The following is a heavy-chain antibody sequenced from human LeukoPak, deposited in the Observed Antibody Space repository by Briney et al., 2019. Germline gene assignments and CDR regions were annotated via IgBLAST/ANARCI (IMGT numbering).Heavy chain of an antibody. D-gene: IGHD6-13*01. Sequence: SETLSLTCTVFGGSISSYYWSWIRQPPGKGLEWIGYIYYSGSTNYNPSLKSRVTISVKTSKNQFSLKLSSVTAADTAVYYCARLGQQPNLGAFDIWGQGTMVTVSS. V-gene: IGHV4-59*12. CDR2: IYYSGST. CDR1: GGSISSYY. J-gene: IGHJ3*02. CDR3: ARLGQQPNLGAFDI.